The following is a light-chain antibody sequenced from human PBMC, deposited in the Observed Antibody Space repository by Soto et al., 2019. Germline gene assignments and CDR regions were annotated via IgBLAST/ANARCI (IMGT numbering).Light chain of an antibody. CDR2: KAS. CDR3: QQYNSYPYT. J-gene: IGKJ2*01. CDR1: QRITNW. Sequence: DIPMTQSPSTLSASIGDRVTITCRASQRITNWLVWYQQKPGKAPKLLIYKASSLDSGVSSRFSGSGSGTEFTLTISSLQPDDVATYYCQQYNSYPYTFGQGTQLAIQ. V-gene: IGKV1-5*03.